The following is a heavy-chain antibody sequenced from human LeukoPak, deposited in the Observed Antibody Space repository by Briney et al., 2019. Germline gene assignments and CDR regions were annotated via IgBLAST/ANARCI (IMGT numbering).Heavy chain of an antibody. D-gene: IGHD2-15*01. CDR1: GFTFSSYW. J-gene: IGHJ4*02. V-gene: IGHV3-74*01. CDR2: INSDGSTT. CDR3: ATVNVPATSY. Sequence: GGSLRLSCAASGFTFSSYWMHWVRQAPGKGLVWVSRINSDGSTTNYADSVKGRFTISRGNAKNTLYLEMNSLRDEDTAMYYCATVNVPATSYWGQGTLVTVSS.